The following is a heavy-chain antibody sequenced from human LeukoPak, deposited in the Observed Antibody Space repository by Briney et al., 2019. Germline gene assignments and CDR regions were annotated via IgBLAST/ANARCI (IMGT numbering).Heavy chain of an antibody. CDR3: ARIHYDSSGDNDAFDI. V-gene: IGHV3-21*01. Sequence: GGSLRLSCAASGFTFSSYSMNWVRQAPGKGREWVSSISSSSSYIYYADSVKGRFTISRDNAKNSLYLQMNSLRAEDTAVYYCARIHYDSSGDNDAFDIWGQGTMVTVSS. D-gene: IGHD3-22*01. CDR2: ISSSSSYI. CDR1: GFTFSSYS. J-gene: IGHJ3*02.